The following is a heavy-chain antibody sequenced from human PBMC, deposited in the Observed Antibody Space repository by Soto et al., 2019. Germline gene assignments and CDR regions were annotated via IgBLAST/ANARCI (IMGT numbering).Heavy chain of an antibody. D-gene: IGHD3-3*01. CDR3: ARVATYITIFGVAASWIDP. V-gene: IGHV1-18*01. CDR2: ISAYNGNT. CDR1: GYTFTSYG. Sequence: ASVKVSCKASGYTFTSYGISWVRRAPGQGLELMGWISAYNGNTHYAQKLQGSVTMTTDTSTSTAYMELRSLRSDDTAVYYCARVATYITIFGVAASWIDPWGKGPLVTVSS. J-gene: IGHJ5*02.